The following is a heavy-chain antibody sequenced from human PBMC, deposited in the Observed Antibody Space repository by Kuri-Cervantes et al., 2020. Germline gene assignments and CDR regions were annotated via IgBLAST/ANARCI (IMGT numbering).Heavy chain of an antibody. CDR3: ARDAPLRYFYWLLYFDY. CDR1: GFTFSSYE. D-gene: IGHD3-9*01. V-gene: IGHV3-48*03. CDR2: ISSSGSTI. J-gene: IGHJ4*02. Sequence: GGALRLSCAASGFTFSSYEMNWVRQAPGKGLEWVSYISSSGSTIYYADSVKGRFTISRDNAKNSLYLQMNSLRAEDTAVYYCARDAPLRYFYWLLYFDYWGQGTLVTVSS.